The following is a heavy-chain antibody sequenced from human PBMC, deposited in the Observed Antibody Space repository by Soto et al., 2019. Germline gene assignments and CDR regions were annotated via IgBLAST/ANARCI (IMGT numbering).Heavy chain of an antibody. CDR1: GFTFSSYG. V-gene: IGHV3-33*01. CDR2: IWNDGRNK. Sequence: QVQLVESGGAVFQPGRSLRLPCAASGFTFSSYGMPGVRQAQGKGLGWVAVIWNDGRNKYYADSVKGRFTISRDNSKNTLNLQMNSLRAEDTAVYYCARNYYGSGADYYYYGMDVWGQGTTVTVSS. J-gene: IGHJ6*02. CDR3: ARNYYGSGADYYYYGMDV. D-gene: IGHD3-10*01.